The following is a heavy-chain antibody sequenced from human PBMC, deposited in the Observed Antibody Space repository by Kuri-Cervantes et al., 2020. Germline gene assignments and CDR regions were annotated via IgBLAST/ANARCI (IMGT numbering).Heavy chain of an antibody. J-gene: IGHJ5*02. CDR1: GFTFSSYG. CDR3: ARGGRIPQWELLLNWFDP. D-gene: IGHD1-26*01. Sequence: GGSLRLPCAASGFTFSSYGMHWVRQAPGKGLEWVAVIWYDGSNKYYADSVKGRFTISRDNSKNTLYLQMNSLRAEDTAVYYCARGGRIPQWELLLNWFDPWDQGTLVTVSS. CDR2: IWYDGSNK. V-gene: IGHV3-33*01.